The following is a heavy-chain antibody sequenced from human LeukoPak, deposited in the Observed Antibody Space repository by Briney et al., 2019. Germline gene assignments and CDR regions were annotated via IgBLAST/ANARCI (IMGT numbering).Heavy chain of an antibody. CDR3: ARGGRGIAAAADY. Sequence: ASVKVSCKASGGTFSSYAISWVRQAPGQGLEWMGGIIPIFGTANYAQKFQGRVTITTDESTSTAYMELSSLRSEDTAVYYCARGGRGIAAAADYWGQGTLVTVSS. CDR1: GGTFSSYA. V-gene: IGHV1-69*05. J-gene: IGHJ4*02. CDR2: IIPIFGTA. D-gene: IGHD6-13*01.